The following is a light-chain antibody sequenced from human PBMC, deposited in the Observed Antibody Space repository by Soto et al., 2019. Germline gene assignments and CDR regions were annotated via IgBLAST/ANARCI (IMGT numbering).Light chain of an antibody. CDR3: QQYDKYST. Sequence: IQMTQSPSTLSASVGDTVNITCRASQSISVSLAWYQQKPGKAPNLLIYDASTLQGGVPSRFSGSGSGTEFTLTVTSLQPEDFASYFCQQYDKYSTFGHGTKVDVK. J-gene: IGKJ1*01. CDR2: DAS. CDR1: QSISVS. V-gene: IGKV1-5*01.